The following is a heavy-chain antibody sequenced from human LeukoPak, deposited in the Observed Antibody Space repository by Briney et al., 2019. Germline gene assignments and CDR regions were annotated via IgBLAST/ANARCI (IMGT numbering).Heavy chain of an antibody. Sequence: GASVKVSCKASGYTFTEYYMHWVRQAPGQGLEWMGWINPNSGGANYAQKFQGRVTMTRDTSISTAYMELSRLRSDDTAVYYCARRYDSSSAFDIWGQGTMVTVSS. CDR2: INPNSGGA. D-gene: IGHD3-22*01. J-gene: IGHJ3*02. V-gene: IGHV1-2*02. CDR1: GYTFTEYY. CDR3: ARRYDSSSAFDI.